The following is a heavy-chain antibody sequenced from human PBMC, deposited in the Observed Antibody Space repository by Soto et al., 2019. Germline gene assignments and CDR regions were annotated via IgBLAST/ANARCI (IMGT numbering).Heavy chain of an antibody. V-gene: IGHV3-23*01. J-gene: IGHJ4*02. CDR1: GFTFSSYA. CDR2: ISGSGGST. D-gene: IGHD3-3*01. CDR3: CQGRPGLQFFGVRGGFDY. Sequence: GGSLRLSCAASGFTFSSYAMSWVRQAPGKGLEWVSAISGSGGSTYYADSVKGRFTISRDNSKNTLYLQMNSLRAEDTAVYYCCQGRPGLQFFGVRGGFDYWGQGTLVTVSS.